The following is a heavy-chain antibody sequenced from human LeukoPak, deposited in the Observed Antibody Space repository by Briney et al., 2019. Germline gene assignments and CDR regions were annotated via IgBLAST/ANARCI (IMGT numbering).Heavy chain of an antibody. V-gene: IGHV2-5*02. D-gene: IGHD4-17*01. CDR3: AHRPIHDYGDYGGHNWFDP. CDR2: IYWDDDK. Sequence: SGPTLVKPTQTLTLTCTFSGFSLSTSGVGVGWIRQPPGKALEWLALIYWDDDKRCSPSLKSRLTITKDTSKNQVVLTMTNMDPVDTATYYCAHRPIHDYGDYGGHNWFDPWGQGTLVTVSS. J-gene: IGHJ5*02. CDR1: GFSLSTSGVG.